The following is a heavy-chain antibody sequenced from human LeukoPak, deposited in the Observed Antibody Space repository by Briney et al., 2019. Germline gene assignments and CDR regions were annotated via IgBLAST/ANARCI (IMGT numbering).Heavy chain of an antibody. J-gene: IGHJ5*02. CDR1: GFTFSNYW. Sequence: PGGSLRLSCAASGFTFSNYWMHWVRQAPGKGLVWVSRINSDGINTSYADSVKGRFTISRDNAKNTLNLQMNSLRAEDTAVYYCAGAIFSRSNWFDPWGQGTLVTVSS. CDR2: INSDGINT. D-gene: IGHD3-3*01. V-gene: IGHV3-74*01. CDR3: AGAIFSRSNWFDP.